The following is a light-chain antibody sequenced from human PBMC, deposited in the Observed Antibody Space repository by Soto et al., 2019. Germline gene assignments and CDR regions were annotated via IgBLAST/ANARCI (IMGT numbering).Light chain of an antibody. V-gene: IGKV3-15*01. Sequence: EIVLTQSPVTLSVSPGERATLSCRASQSVSTNFAWYQQKLGQAPRVLIYGSSSRATGVPTRFSGSVSVTEFTLTINSRQSEDSGIYYCLQDNNWPLSTFGQGTRLEIK. J-gene: IGKJ5*01. CDR1: QSVSTN. CDR3: LQDNNWPLST. CDR2: GSS.